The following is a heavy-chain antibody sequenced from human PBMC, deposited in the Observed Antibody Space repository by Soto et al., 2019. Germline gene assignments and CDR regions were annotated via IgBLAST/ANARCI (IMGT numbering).Heavy chain of an antibody. J-gene: IGHJ4*02. CDR2: IYYSWST. CDR3: ARSHDLDLDAYY. V-gene: IGHV4-39*01. Sequence: PSETLSLTCTVCGGSISSYYWGRIRQPPGKGLEWIGSIYYSWSTYYNPSLKSRVTISVYTSKNHFSLKLSSVTAADTAVYFCARSHDLDLDAYYWGQGTLVTVSS. D-gene: IGHD3-16*01. CDR1: GGSISSYY.